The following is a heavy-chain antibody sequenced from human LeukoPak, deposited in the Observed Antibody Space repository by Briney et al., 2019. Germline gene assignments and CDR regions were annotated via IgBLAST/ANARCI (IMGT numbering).Heavy chain of an antibody. J-gene: IGHJ4*02. Sequence: GGSLRLSCAASGFTFSTYAMSWVRQAPGKGLEWVSAISGSTGRTYYADSVKGRFTISRDNSKNTLYLQMNNLRAEDTAVYYCAKDRGLMGRHYFDYWGQGTLVTVSS. CDR3: AKDRGLMGRHYFDY. V-gene: IGHV3-23*01. CDR1: GFTFSTYA. D-gene: IGHD3-10*01. CDR2: ISGSTGRT.